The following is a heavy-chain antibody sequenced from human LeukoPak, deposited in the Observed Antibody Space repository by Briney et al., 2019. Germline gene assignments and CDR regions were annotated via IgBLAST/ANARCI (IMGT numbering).Heavy chain of an antibody. J-gene: IGHJ6*02. CDR2: FDPEDGET. Sequence: ASVKVSCKVSGYTLTELSMHWVRQAPGKGLEWMGGFDPEDGETIYAQKFQGRVTMTEDTSTDTAYMELSSLRSEDTAVYYCATLGYCSGGSCYSGFYYYYGMDVWGQGTTVTVSS. CDR1: GYTLTELS. D-gene: IGHD2-15*01. CDR3: ATLGYCSGGSCYSGFYYYYGMDV. V-gene: IGHV1-24*01.